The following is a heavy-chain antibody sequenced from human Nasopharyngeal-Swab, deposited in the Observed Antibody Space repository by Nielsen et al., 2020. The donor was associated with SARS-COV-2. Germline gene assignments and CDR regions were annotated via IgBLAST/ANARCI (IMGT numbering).Heavy chain of an antibody. CDR3: ARSQYSGSYRFDY. Sequence: GESLKISCAASGFTFSSYSMNWVRQAPGKGLEWVSSISSSSSYIYYADSVKGRFTISRDNAKNSLYLQMNSLRAEDTAVYYCARSQYSGSYRFDYWGRGTLVTVSS. V-gene: IGHV3-21*01. D-gene: IGHD1-26*01. J-gene: IGHJ4*02. CDR2: ISSSSSYI. CDR1: GFTFSSYS.